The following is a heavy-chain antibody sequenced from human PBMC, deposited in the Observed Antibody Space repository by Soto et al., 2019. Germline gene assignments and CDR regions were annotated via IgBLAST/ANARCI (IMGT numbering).Heavy chain of an antibody. CDR1: GDSVSSNSAA. CDR3: AREVGTYYYGSGSVC. J-gene: IGHJ4*02. CDR2: TYYRSKWYN. V-gene: IGHV6-1*01. Sequence: SQTLSLTCAISGDSVSSNSAACNWIRQSPSRGLEWLGRTYYRSKWYNDYAVSVKSRITINPDTSKNQFSLKLSSVTAADTAVYYCAREVGTYYYGSGSVCWGQGTQVTVSS. D-gene: IGHD3-10*01.